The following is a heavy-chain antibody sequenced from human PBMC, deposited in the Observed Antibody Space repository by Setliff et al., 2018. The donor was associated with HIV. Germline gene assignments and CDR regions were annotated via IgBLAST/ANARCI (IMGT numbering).Heavy chain of an antibody. Sequence: ASVKVSCKAFGYSFTSYFLHWVRQAPGQGLEWLGIIDPNGGATNNAQKLLGRLTVTTDTSTSTLYMELSNLRSDDTAVYYCARAGGGATDQAFDIWGQGTRVTVSS. CDR2: IDPNGGAT. J-gene: IGHJ3*02. CDR1: GYSFTSYF. D-gene: IGHD2-2*01. CDR3: ARAGGGATDQAFDI. V-gene: IGHV1-46*01.